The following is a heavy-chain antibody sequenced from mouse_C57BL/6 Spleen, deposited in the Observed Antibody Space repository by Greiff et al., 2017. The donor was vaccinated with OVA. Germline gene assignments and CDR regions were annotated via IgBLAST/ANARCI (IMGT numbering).Heavy chain of an antibody. V-gene: IGHV5-17*01. CDR1: GFTFSDYG. CDR3: ARDLRGTTVHYYAMDY. J-gene: IGHJ4*01. D-gene: IGHD1-1*01. Sequence: EVKVVESGGGLVKPGGSLKLSCAASGFTFSDYGMHWVRQAPETGLEWVAYISSGSSTIYYADTVKGRFTISRDNAKNTLFLQMTSLRSEDTAMYYCARDLRGTTVHYYAMDYWGQGTSVTVSS. CDR2: ISSGSSTI.